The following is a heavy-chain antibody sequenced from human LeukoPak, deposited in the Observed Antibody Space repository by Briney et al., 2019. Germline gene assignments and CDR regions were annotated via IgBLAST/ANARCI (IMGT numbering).Heavy chain of an antibody. D-gene: IGHD5-18*01. CDR3: ASGKETSMAQGY. Sequence: PGGSLRLSCAVSGFTVSSNYMTWVRQAPGKGLEWVSVTYSGGSIYYADSVKGRFTISRDISKNTVDLQLNSLRAEDTAVYYCASGKETSMAQGYWGQGTLVTVSS. CDR1: GFTVSSNY. V-gene: IGHV3-53*01. CDR2: TYSGGSI. J-gene: IGHJ4*02.